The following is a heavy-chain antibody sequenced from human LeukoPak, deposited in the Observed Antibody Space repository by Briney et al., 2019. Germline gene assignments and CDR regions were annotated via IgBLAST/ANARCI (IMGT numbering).Heavy chain of an antibody. CDR3: ARSPTTYSDYGGVDY. CDR2: IYYSGST. D-gene: IGHD4-11*01. Sequence: SETLSLTCTVSGGSISSYYWSWIRQPPGKGLEWIGYIYYSGSTNYNPSLRSRVTISVDTSKNQYSLKLRSVTAADTAVDYCARSPTTYSDYGGVDYWGQGTLVTVSS. CDR1: GGSISSYY. V-gene: IGHV4-59*08. J-gene: IGHJ4*02.